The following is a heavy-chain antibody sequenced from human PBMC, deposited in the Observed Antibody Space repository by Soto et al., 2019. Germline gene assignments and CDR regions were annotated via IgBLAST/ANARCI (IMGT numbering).Heavy chain of an antibody. V-gene: IGHV1-18*01. Sequence: QVQLVQSGAEVKKPGASVKVSCKASGYTFTSYGISWVRQAPGQGLEWMGWISAYNGNTNYAQKLQGRVTMTTATSTSTAYMELRSLRSDDTAVYYCARWGYCSSTSCYYPDDYYMDVWGKGTTVTVSS. D-gene: IGHD2-2*01. J-gene: IGHJ6*03. CDR2: ISAYNGNT. CDR1: GYTFTSYG. CDR3: ARWGYCSSTSCYYPDDYYMDV.